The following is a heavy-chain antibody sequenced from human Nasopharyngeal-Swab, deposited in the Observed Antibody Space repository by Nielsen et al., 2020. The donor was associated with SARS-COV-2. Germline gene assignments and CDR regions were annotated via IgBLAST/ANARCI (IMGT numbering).Heavy chain of an antibody. J-gene: IGHJ4*02. CDR3: AKGGSLSGSWD. D-gene: IGHD1-26*01. V-gene: IGHV3-23*01. CDR2: ISGDNENT. CDR1: GFTFRNFA. Sequence: GESLKISCAASGFTFRNFAMHWVRQGPGKGLEWVSVISGDNENTYYADSVKGRFTISRDNSKNTLFLQMSSLRDEDTAVYYCAKGGSLSGSWDWGQGTLVTVSS.